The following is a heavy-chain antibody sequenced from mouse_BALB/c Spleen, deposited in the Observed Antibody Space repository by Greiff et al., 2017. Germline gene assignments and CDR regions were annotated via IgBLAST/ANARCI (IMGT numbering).Heavy chain of an antibody. CDR1: GFTFSSYT. V-gene: IGHV5-6-4*01. D-gene: IGHD2-10*02. CDR3: TREGYGNAWFAY. Sequence: EVQGVESGGGLVKPGGSLKLSCAASGFTFSSYTMSWVRQTPEKRLEWVATISSGGSYTYYPDSVKGRFTISRDNAKNTLYLQMSSLKSEDTAMYYCTREGYGNAWFAYWGQGTLVTVSA. CDR2: ISSGGSYT. J-gene: IGHJ3*01.